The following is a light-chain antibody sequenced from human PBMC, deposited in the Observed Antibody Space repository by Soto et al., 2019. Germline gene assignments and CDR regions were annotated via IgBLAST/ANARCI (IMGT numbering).Light chain of an antibody. V-gene: IGKV3-20*01. CDR1: QSVSNNY. Sequence: EILLTQSPGTLSLSPGDRATLSCRASQSVSNNYLAWYQQKPGQAPRLLIYGASNRATGIPDRFSGSGSGTNFTPTISRLEAEDFAVYYCQQYGSSGTFGQGTKVDIK. CDR3: QQYGSSGT. J-gene: IGKJ1*01. CDR2: GAS.